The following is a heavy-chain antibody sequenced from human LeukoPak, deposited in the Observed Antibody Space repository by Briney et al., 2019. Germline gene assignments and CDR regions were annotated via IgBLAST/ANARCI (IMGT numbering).Heavy chain of an antibody. Sequence: GGSLRLSCAASGFTFSSYGMHWVRQAPGKGLEWVAVIWYDGSNKYYADSVKGRFTISRDNSKNTLYLQMNSLRAEDTAVYYCARDSGYGSGSLDYWGQGTLVTVSS. V-gene: IGHV3-33*01. D-gene: IGHD3-10*01. CDR2: IWYDGSNK. CDR3: ARDSGYGSGSLDY. CDR1: GFTFSSYG. J-gene: IGHJ4*02.